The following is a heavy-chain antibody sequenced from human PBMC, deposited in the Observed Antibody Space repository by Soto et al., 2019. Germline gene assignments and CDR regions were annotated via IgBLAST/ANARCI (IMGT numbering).Heavy chain of an antibody. CDR2: IYYSGST. J-gene: IGHJ5*02. D-gene: IGHD3-3*01. Sequence: PSETLSLTCTVSGGSISSGGYYWSWIRQHPGKGLEWIGYIYYSGSTYYNPSLKSRVTISVDTSKNQFSLKLSSVTAADTAVYYCARGFWEPNLFDPWGQGTLVTVSS. CDR3: ARGFWEPNLFDP. V-gene: IGHV4-31*03. CDR1: GGSISSGGYY.